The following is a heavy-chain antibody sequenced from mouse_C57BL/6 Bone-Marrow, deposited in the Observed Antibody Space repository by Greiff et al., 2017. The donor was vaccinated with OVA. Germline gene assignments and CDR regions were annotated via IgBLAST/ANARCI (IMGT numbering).Heavy chain of an antibody. Sequence: EVQVEESGAGLVKPGGSLKLSCAASGFTFSSYAMSWVRQTPEKRLEWVAYISSGGDYIYYADNVKGRFTISRDNSRNTLYLQRSSLKSEDTGMYYCTRYPLYHYYESSYWYFDVWGTGTTVTVSS. V-gene: IGHV5-9-1*02. J-gene: IGHJ1*03. CDR3: TRYPLYHYYESSYWYFDV. D-gene: IGHD1-1*01. CDR1: GFTFSSYA. CDR2: ISSGGDYI.